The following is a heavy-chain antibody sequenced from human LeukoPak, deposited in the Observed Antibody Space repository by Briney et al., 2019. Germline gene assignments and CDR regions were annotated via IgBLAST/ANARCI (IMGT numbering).Heavy chain of an antibody. J-gene: IGHJ3*02. CDR1: GFTFSSYE. D-gene: IGHD5-24*01. V-gene: IGHV3-48*03. CDR3: ARDPYMGYTGFGAFDI. CDR2: ISSSGSTI. Sequence: GGSLRLSCAASGFTFSSYEMNWVRQAPGKGLEWVSYISSSGSTIYCADSVKGRFTISRDNAKNSLYLQMNSLRAEDTAVYYCARDPYMGYTGFGAFDIWGQGTMVTVSS.